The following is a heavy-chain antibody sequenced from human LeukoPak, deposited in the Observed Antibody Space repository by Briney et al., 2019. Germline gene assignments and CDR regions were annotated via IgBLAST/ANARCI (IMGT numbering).Heavy chain of an antibody. Sequence: GRSLRLSCAASGFTFDDYAMHWVRQAPGKGPEWVSGISWNSGSIGYADSVKGRFTISRDNAKNSLYLQMNSLRAVDTALYYCAKDSGGYYDSSGYFDYWGQGTLVTVSS. J-gene: IGHJ4*02. CDR2: ISWNSGSI. V-gene: IGHV3-9*01. CDR3: AKDSGGYYDSSGYFDY. CDR1: GFTFDDYA. D-gene: IGHD3-22*01.